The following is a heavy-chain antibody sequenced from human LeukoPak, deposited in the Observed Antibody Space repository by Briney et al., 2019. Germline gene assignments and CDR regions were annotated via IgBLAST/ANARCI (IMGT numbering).Heavy chain of an antibody. CDR3: ARENSGSYYQFDC. CDR1: GFIFSTYS. V-gene: IGHV3-21*01. J-gene: IGHJ4*02. CDR2: ISSSTSYI. Sequence: SGGSLRLSCAASGFIFSTYSMNWVRQAPGKGLEWVSSISSSTSYIYYADSVKGRFTISRDNAKNSLYLQMNSLRPEDTAVYYCARENSGSYYQFDCWGQGTLVTVSS. D-gene: IGHD1-26*01.